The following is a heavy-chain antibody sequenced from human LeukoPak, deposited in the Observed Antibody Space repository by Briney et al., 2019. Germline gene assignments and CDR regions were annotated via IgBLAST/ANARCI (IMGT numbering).Heavy chain of an antibody. D-gene: IGHD4-17*01. V-gene: IGHV3-7*03. J-gene: IGHJ4*02. CDR3: AKDMGAVTTGGFDY. CDR2: IKEDGIEK. Sequence: GGSLRLSCVASGFGFSDSWMTCVRQAPGKGPEWVAHIKEDGIEKYYVDSVKGRFTISRDNAKNSLYLQMNSLRAEDTALYYCAKDMGAVTTGGFDYWGQGTLVTVSS. CDR1: GFGFSDSW.